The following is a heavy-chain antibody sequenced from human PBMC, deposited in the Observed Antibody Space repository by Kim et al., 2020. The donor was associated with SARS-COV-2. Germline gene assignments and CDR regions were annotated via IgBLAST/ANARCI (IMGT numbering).Heavy chain of an antibody. CDR3: ARGGDRSRYYYGSGFDP. V-gene: IGHV5-51*01. D-gene: IGHD3-10*01. J-gene: IGHJ5*02. CDR1: GYSFTSYW. Sequence: GESLKISCKGSGYSFTSYWIGWVRQMPGKGLEWMGIIYPGDSDTRYSPSFQGQVTISADKSISTAYLQWSSLKASDTAMYYCARGGDRSRYYYGSGFDPWGQGTLVTVSS. CDR2: IYPGDSDT.